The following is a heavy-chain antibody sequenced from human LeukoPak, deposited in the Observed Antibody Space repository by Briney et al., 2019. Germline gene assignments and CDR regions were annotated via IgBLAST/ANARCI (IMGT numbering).Heavy chain of an antibody. J-gene: IGHJ4*02. CDR3: ARHDTWEVVGMGY. D-gene: IGHD1-26*01. CDR2: IKQDGSEK. CDR1: GFTFSSYW. V-gene: IGHV3-7*01. Sequence: GGSLRLSCAASGFTFSSYWMSWVRQAPGKGLEWVANIKQDGSEKYYVDSVKGRFTISRDNAKNSLYLQMNSLRAEDTAMYYCARHDTWEVVGMGYWGQGTLVAVSS.